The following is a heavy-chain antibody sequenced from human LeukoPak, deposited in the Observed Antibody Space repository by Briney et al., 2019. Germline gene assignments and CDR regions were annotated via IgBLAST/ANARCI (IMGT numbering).Heavy chain of an antibody. V-gene: IGHV4-59*01. CDR1: GGSISSYY. CDR2: IYYSGST. CDR3: ARMAENYFDY. Sequence: SETLSLTSTVSGGSISSYYWSWIRQPPGKGLEWIGYIYYSGSTNYNPSLKSRVTISVDTSKNQFSLKLSSVTAADTAVYYCARMAENYFDYWGQGTLVTVSS. J-gene: IGHJ4*02. D-gene: IGHD5-24*01.